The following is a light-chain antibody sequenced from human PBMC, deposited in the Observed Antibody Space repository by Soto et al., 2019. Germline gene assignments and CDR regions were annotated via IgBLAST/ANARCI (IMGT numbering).Light chain of an antibody. CDR1: QSISIC. V-gene: IGKV1-5*03. CDR3: QKYNSDPWT. Sequence: DIQMTQSPSTLSASVGDRVTITCRASQSISICLAWYQQKPGKAPKLLIYKASSLESGVPSRFSGSGSGTEFTLTISSLQPDDFATYYCQKYNSDPWTFGQGTKVEIK. CDR2: KAS. J-gene: IGKJ1*01.